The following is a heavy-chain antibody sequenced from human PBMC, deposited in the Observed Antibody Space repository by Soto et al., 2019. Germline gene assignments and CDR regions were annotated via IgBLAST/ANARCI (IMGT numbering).Heavy chain of an antibody. CDR2: IYHSGGT. V-gene: IGHV4-4*02. D-gene: IGHD5-18*01. CDR1: GVSIRSENW. J-gene: IGHJ4*02. Sequence: QVQLQESGPGLVKPSGTLSLTCAVSGVSIRSENWWTWVRQAPGKGREWIAEIYHSGGTNYNPSLRSRVTISVDMSTNQFSLKLISVTAADTAVYFCAAHRGNTYGPLDDWGQGNLVTISS. CDR3: AAHRGNTYGPLDD.